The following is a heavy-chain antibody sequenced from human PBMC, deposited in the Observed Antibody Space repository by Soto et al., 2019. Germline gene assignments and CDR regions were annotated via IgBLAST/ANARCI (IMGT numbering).Heavy chain of an antibody. CDR2: ISYDGSNK. D-gene: IGHD6-19*01. Sequence: GGSLRLSCAASGFTFSSYAMHWVRQAPGKGLEWVAVISYDGSNKYYADSVKGRFTISRDNSKNTLYLQMNSLRAEDTAVYYCARDSRLWAVAGNNWFDPWGQGTLVTVSS. CDR1: GFTFSSYA. CDR3: ARDSRLWAVAGNNWFDP. J-gene: IGHJ5*02. V-gene: IGHV3-30-3*01.